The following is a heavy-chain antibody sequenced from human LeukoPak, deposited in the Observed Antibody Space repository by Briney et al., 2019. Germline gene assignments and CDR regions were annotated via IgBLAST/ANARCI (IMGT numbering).Heavy chain of an antibody. D-gene: IGHD4-17*01. CDR2: IDAGNGKT. CDR1: GYTFTSYA. Sequence: ASVKVSCKASGYTFTSYAIHWVRQAPGQRLEWMGWIDAGNGKTKYSQNFQGRVTIARDTSATTAYMDLSSLRSEDTAVYYCARARWTSTATTYYLDHWGQGTLVTVSP. J-gene: IGHJ4*02. V-gene: IGHV1-3*01. CDR3: ARARWTSTATTYYLDH.